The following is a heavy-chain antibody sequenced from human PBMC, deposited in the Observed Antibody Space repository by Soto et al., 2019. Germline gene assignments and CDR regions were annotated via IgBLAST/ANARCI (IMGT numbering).Heavy chain of an antibody. Sequence: PSETLSLTCAVYCGSFSGYYWSWIRQPPGKGLEWIGEINHSGSTNYNPSLKSRVTISVDTSKNQFSLKLSSVTAADTAVYYCARGFGNYDFWSGYYRSYFDYWGQGTLVTVSS. CDR3: ARGFGNYDFWSGYYRSYFDY. CDR1: CGSFSGYY. V-gene: IGHV4-34*01. CDR2: INHSGST. D-gene: IGHD3-3*01. J-gene: IGHJ4*02.